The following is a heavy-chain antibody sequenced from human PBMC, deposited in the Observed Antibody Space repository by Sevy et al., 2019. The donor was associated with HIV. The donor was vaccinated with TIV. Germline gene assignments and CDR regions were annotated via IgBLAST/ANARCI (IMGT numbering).Heavy chain of an antibody. D-gene: IGHD6-13*01. J-gene: IGHJ4*02. CDR2: ISGSGDIT. V-gene: IGHV3-23*01. Sequence: GGSLRLSCAASGFTFSRFAMSWVRQAPGKGLEWVSIISGSGDITYYEQSVKGRFTISRDNSKNTLSLQMNSLRAEDTAIYFCAKTDLISALGQFDYWGQGTLVTVSS. CDR3: AKTDLISALGQFDY. CDR1: GFTFSRFA.